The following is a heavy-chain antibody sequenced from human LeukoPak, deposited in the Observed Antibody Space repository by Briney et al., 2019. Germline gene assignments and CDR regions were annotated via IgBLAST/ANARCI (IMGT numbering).Heavy chain of an antibody. Sequence: ASVKVSCKASGYTFTSYAMNWVRQAPGQGLEWMGWINTNTGNPTYAQGFTGRFVFSLDTSVSTAYLQISSLKAEDTAVYYCARDISGVSDILTGYYKVADAFDIWGQGTMVTVSS. J-gene: IGHJ3*02. CDR3: ARDISGVSDILTGYYKVADAFDI. D-gene: IGHD3-9*01. CDR1: GYTFTSYA. CDR2: INTNTGNP. V-gene: IGHV7-4-1*02.